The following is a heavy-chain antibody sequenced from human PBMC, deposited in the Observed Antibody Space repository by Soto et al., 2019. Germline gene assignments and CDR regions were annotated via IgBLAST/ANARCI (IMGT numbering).Heavy chain of an antibody. Sequence: SETLSLTCAASGCPISSTYWRNWLRQPPGKGLEWIGEMYHSGSTTFNPSLKSRVTMSVDKSKNQFSLKLTSVDAADTAVYYCAKRVDEIGGFGCWGQGNPVTVSS. CDR3: AKRVDEIGGFGC. J-gene: IGHJ4*02. D-gene: IGHD5-12*01. V-gene: IGHV4-4*02. CDR2: MYHSGST. CDR1: GCPISSTYW.